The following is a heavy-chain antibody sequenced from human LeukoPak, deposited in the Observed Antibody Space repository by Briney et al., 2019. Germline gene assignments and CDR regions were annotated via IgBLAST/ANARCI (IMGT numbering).Heavy chain of an antibody. CDR1: GYTFTSYG. Sequence: GASVKVSCKASGYTFTSYGISWVRQAPGQGLEWMGWISAYNGNTNYAQKLQGRATMTTDTSTSTAYMELRSLRSDDTAVYYCARDLRIGIEGAFDIWGQGTMVTVSS. J-gene: IGHJ3*02. V-gene: IGHV1-18*01. CDR2: ISAYNGNT. CDR3: ARDLRIGIEGAFDI. D-gene: IGHD1-26*01.